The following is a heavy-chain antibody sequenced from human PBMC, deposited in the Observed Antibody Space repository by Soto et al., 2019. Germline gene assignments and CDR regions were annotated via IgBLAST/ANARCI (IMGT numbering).Heavy chain of an antibody. V-gene: IGHV4-30-4*01. J-gene: IGHJ4*02. CDR3: ARVVGDTAMVTFFDY. CDR1: GGSISRGDYY. CDR2: IYYSGST. D-gene: IGHD5-18*01. Sequence: SETLSLICTVSGGSISRGDYYWSWIRQPPGKGLEWIGYIYYSGSTYYNPSLKSRVTISVDTSKNQFSLKLSSVTAADTAVYYCARVVGDTAMVTFFDYWGQGTLVTVSS.